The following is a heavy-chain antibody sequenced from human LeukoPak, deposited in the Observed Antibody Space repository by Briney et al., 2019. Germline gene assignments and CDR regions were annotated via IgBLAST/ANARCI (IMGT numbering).Heavy chain of an antibody. CDR3: ARAAAQYSSSWYIDY. CDR2: INHSGST. Sequence: SETLSLTCAVYGGSFSGYYWSWIRQPPGKGLEWIGEINHSGSTNYNPSLKSRVTISVDTSKNQFSLKLSSVTAADTAVYYCARAAAQYSSSWYIDYWGQGTLVTVSS. CDR1: GGSFSGYY. V-gene: IGHV4-34*01. J-gene: IGHJ4*02. D-gene: IGHD6-13*01.